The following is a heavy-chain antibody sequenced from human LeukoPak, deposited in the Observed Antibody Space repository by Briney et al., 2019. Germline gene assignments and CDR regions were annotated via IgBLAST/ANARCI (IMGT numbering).Heavy chain of an antibody. Sequence: GGSLRLSCAASGFTVSSNYMSWVRQAPGKGLEWVSVIYSGGSTYYADSVKGRFAISRDNSKNTLYLQMNSLRAEDTAVYYCAKDALREWEPLFPRVGAFDIWGQGTMVTVSS. J-gene: IGHJ3*02. CDR2: IYSGGST. V-gene: IGHV3-66*01. CDR1: GFTVSSNY. D-gene: IGHD1-26*01. CDR3: AKDALREWEPLFPRVGAFDI.